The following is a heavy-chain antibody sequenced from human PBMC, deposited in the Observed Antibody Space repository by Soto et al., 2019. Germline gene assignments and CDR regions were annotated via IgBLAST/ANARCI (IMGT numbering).Heavy chain of an antibody. V-gene: IGHV3-23*01. D-gene: IGHD4-17*01. J-gene: IGHJ4*02. CDR3: AKDRYGDYGGIDY. CDR2: ITGSGGST. CDR1: GFTFSTYA. Sequence: GGSLRLSCAASGFTFSTYAMIWVRQAPGKGLEWVSVITGSGGSTYYADSVKGRFTISRDSSKNTLFLQMNSLRAEDTALYYCAKDRYGDYGGIDYWGQGTMVTVSS.